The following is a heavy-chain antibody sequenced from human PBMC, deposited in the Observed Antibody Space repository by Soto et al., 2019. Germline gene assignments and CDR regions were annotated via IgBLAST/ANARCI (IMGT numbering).Heavy chain of an antibody. J-gene: IGHJ4*02. V-gene: IGHV1-46*01. Sequence: ASVKVSCKASGYTFTSYYMHWVRQAPGPGLEWMGIINPSGGSTSYAQKFQGRVTMTRDTSSSTVYMELSSLRSEDTAVYYCAREERPGIAVAGKENYFDYWGQGTLVTVSS. CDR1: GYTFTSYY. D-gene: IGHD6-19*01. CDR3: AREERPGIAVAGKENYFDY. CDR2: INPSGGST.